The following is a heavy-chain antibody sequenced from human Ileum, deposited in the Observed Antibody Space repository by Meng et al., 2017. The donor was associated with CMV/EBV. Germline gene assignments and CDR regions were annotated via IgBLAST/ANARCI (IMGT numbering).Heavy chain of an antibody. D-gene: IGHD1-20*01. CDR2: IYYNGNT. CDR3: ARDITGSHFDH. J-gene: IGHJ4*02. V-gene: IGHV4-39*07. CDR1: CGSINSNNYY. Sequence: QVHMQQSGSGLGQSSETLALTCTVSCGSINSNNYYWGWIRQPPGKGLEWIGSIYYNGNTPYNPSLKSRVTISLDTSKNQFSLRLSSVTAADTAVYYCARDITGSHFDHWGQGVLVTVSS.